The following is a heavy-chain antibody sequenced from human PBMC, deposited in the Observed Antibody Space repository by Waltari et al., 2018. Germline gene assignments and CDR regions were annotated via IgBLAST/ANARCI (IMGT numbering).Heavy chain of an antibody. V-gene: IGHV4-4*02. D-gene: IGHD5-12*01. CDR3: ARDRGLRGGYDS. J-gene: IGHJ5*02. CDR1: GGSISSGNW. Sequence: QVQLQESGPGLVKPSGTLSLTCVVYGGSISSGNWWSWVRQPPGKGLEWSGEIYHSGRTNYNPSLKSRLSISLDKSKNQFSLNLSSVTAADTAVYYCARDRGLRGGYDSWGQGTLVTVSS. CDR2: IYHSGRT.